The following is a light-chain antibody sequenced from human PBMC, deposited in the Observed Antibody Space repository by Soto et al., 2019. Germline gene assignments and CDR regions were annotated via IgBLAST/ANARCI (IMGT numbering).Light chain of an antibody. J-gene: IGLJ2*01. V-gene: IGLV1-44*01. Sequence: QSVLTQPPSASGTPGQRVTFSCSGSNSNIGANTVNWYQQLPGAAPKLLMYSHSQRPSGVPDRFSGSKSGTSASLAISGLQSEDEADYYCAAWDDSLNASVFGGGTKLTVL. CDR1: NSNIGANT. CDR3: AAWDDSLNASV. CDR2: SHS.